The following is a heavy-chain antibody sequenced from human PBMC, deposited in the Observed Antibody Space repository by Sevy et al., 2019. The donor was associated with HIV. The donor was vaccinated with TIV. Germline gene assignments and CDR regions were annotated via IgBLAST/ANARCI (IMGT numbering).Heavy chain of an antibody. Sequence: GGSLRLSCAASGITLSNYGVNWVRQAPGKGLEWVSYISSRSGTIYYADSVKGRFTISRDNAKNTLSLQMNSLRAEDTAVYYCARGGYSRPFDYWGQGTLVTVSS. D-gene: IGHD1-1*01. J-gene: IGHJ4*02. CDR3: ARGGYSRPFDY. CDR1: GITLSNYG. V-gene: IGHV3-48*01. CDR2: ISSRSGTI.